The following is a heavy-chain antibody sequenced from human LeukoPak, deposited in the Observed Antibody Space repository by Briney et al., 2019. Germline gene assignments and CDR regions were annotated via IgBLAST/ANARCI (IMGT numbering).Heavy chain of an antibody. J-gene: IGHJ4*02. Sequence: GASVKVSCKASGGIFSSYAISWVRQAPGQGLEWMGGIIPIFGTANYAQKFQGRVTITADKSTSTAYMELSSLRSEDTAVYYCATHKGDTAMARFDYWGQGTLVTVSS. V-gene: IGHV1-69*06. CDR1: GGIFSSYA. CDR2: IIPIFGTA. CDR3: ATHKGDTAMARFDY. D-gene: IGHD5-18*01.